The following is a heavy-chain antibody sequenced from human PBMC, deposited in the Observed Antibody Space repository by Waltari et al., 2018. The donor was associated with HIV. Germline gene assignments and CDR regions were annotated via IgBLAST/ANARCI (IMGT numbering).Heavy chain of an antibody. J-gene: IGHJ4*02. Sequence: QVQLVESGGGVVQPGRSLRLSCAASGFTFSSYAMHWVRQAPGKWLEWVAVIWDDGSNTYYADSVKGRFTISRDNSENTLYLQMSSLRAEDTAMYYCAKNPLSGEGYFDYWGQGTLVTVSS. D-gene: IGHD2-15*01. CDR2: IWDDGSNT. CDR1: GFTFSSYA. CDR3: AKNPLSGEGYFDY. V-gene: IGHV3-30*18.